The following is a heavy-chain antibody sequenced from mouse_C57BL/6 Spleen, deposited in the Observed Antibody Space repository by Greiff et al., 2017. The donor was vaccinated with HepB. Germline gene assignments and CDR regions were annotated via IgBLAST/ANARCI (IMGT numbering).Heavy chain of an antibody. V-gene: IGHV1-18*01. D-gene: IGHD1-1*01. J-gene: IGHJ3*01. CDR2: INPNNGGT. CDR1: GYTFTDYN. Sequence: EVQLQQSGPELVKPGASVKIPCKASGYTFTDYNMDWVKQSHGKSLEWIGDINPNNGGTIYNQKFKGKATLTVDKSSSTAYMELRSLTSEETAVDYVARANYGSSALAYWGQGTLVTVSA. CDR3: ARANYGSSALAY.